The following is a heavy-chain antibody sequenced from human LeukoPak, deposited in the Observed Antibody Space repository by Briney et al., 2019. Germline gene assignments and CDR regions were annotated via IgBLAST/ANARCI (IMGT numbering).Heavy chain of an antibody. CDR1: GFTFSSYA. V-gene: IGHV3-66*01. CDR3: ASSREDYGGNSGFDY. Sequence: PGRSLRLSCAASGFTFSSYAMHWVRQAPGKGLEWVSVIYSGGSTYYADSVKGRFTISRDNSKNTLYLQMNSLRAEDTAVYYCASSREDYGGNSGFDYWGQGTLVTVSS. CDR2: IYSGGST. D-gene: IGHD4-23*01. J-gene: IGHJ4*02.